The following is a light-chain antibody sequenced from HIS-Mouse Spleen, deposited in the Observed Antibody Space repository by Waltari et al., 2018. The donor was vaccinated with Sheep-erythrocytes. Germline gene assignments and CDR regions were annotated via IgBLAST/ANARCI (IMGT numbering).Light chain of an antibody. Sequence: QSVLTQPPSASGTPGQRVTISCSGSSSNIGSNTVNWYQQLPGTAPKLLIYSNNQRPSVVPDRFSCSKSGTSASLAISGLQSEDEADYYCAAWDDSLNGWVFGGGTKLTVL. V-gene: IGLV1-44*01. CDR2: SNN. CDR1: SSNIGSNT. CDR3: AAWDDSLNGWV. J-gene: IGLJ3*02.